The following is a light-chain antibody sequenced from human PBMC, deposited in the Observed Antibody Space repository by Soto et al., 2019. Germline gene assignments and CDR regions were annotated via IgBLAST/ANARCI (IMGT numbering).Light chain of an antibody. J-gene: IGKJ5*01. V-gene: IGKV1-8*01. Sequence: AILMTQSPSSLSTSTEDRVTISFRASQGISSYLAWYQQKPGKAPKLLIYAASTLQSGVPSRFSGSGSGTDFTLTINRLEPEDFAVYYCQLHGTSPPFGQGTRLEIK. CDR3: QLHGTSPP. CDR1: QGISSY. CDR2: AAS.